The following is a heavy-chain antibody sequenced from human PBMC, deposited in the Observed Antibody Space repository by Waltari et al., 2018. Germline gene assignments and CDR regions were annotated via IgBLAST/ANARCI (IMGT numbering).Heavy chain of an antibody. V-gene: IGHV3-30-3*01. Sequence: QVDLVESGGGVVQPGRSLRRPCAASGVAFHNYDMHWVRQARGKGLEWVAAISFDSNNKYYTDSVKGRFTISRDNSKNMLYLEMNSLGTEDTALYYCASVADTGYKTNWGQGTLVTVSS. CDR3: ASVADTGYKTN. CDR2: ISFDSNNK. D-gene: IGHD5-12*01. CDR1: GVAFHNYD. J-gene: IGHJ4*02.